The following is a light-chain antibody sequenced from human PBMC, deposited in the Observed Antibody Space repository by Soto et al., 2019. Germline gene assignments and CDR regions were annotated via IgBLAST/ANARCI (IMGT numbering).Light chain of an antibody. V-gene: IGLV2-14*01. CDR2: EVS. J-gene: IGLJ1*01. CDR1: SSDIGAYNY. Sequence: QSVLTQPASVSGSPGQSITISCTGSSSDIGAYNYVSWFQQYPGKAPKLIISEVSNRPSGVSNRFSGSKSGTAASLTISVLQTEDEADYFCFSFTTDWTHVFGTGTKVTVL. CDR3: FSFTTDWTHV.